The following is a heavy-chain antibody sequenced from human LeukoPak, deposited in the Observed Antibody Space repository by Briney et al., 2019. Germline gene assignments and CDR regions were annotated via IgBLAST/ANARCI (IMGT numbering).Heavy chain of an antibody. D-gene: IGHD1-14*01. V-gene: IGHV4-59*01. J-gene: IGHJ2*01. CDR1: GGSISSYY. CDR3: ASLNRPRWYFDL. CDR2: IYYSGST. Sequence: KTSETLSLTCTVSGGSISSYYWSWIRQPPGKGLEWIGYIYYSGSTNYNPSLKSRVTISVDTSKNQFSLKLSSVTAADTAVYYCASLNRPRWYFDLWGRGTLVTVSS.